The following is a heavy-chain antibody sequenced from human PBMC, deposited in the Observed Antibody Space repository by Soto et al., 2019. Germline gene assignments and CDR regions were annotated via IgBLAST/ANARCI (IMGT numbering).Heavy chain of an antibody. J-gene: IGHJ5*01. D-gene: IGHD3-22*01. V-gene: IGHV1-69*13. CDR3: ACSPDSAGYNWFDP. CDR1: GGTFSSCA. CDR2: IIPIFGTA. Sequence: TVKISWKASGGTFSSCAISCVRQAPGQGLDCIGGIIPIFGTANYAQKFQVRVTITADESTSTAYMELSSLRSEDTAVYFCACSPDSAGYNWFDPRAQRTLVTVSA.